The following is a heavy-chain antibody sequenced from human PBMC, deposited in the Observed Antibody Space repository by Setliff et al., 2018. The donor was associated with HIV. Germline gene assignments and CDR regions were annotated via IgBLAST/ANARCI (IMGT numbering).Heavy chain of an antibody. Sequence: RASVKVSCKASGYFFTSYGISWVRQAPGQGLEWMGWISAYNGNTNYAQKFQGRVTITTDESTSTAYMELSSLRSEDTAVYYCARILVAAAGTGFDPWGQGILVTVSS. CDR3: ARILVAAAGTGFDP. CDR2: ISAYNGNT. D-gene: IGHD6-13*01. V-gene: IGHV1-18*01. CDR1: GYFFTSYG. J-gene: IGHJ5*02.